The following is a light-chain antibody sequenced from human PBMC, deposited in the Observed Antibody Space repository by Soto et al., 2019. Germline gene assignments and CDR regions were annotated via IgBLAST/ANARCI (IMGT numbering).Light chain of an antibody. CDR3: QSYDSSLSGSVV. CDR1: SSNIGAGYD. Sequence: QSVLTQPPSVSGAPGQRVTISCTESSSNIGAGYDIHWYQQLPGTAPKLLIYGNINRPSGVPDRFSGSKSGTSASLAITGLQAEDEADYYCQSYDSSLSGSVVFGGGTKLTVL. J-gene: IGLJ2*01. CDR2: GNI. V-gene: IGLV1-40*01.